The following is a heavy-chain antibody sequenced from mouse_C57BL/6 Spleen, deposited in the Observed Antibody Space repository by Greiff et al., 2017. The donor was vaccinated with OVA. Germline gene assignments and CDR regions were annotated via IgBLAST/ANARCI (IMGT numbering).Heavy chain of an antibody. D-gene: IGHD1-1*01. J-gene: IGHJ1*03. Sequence: EVKLVESGGGLVQPGGSLSLSCAASGFTFTDYYMSWVRQPPGKALEWLGFIRNKANGYTTEYSASVKGRFTISRDNSQSILYLQMNALRAEDSATYYCARYYDGSGWYFDVWGTGTTVTVSS. V-gene: IGHV7-3*01. CDR1: GFTFTDYY. CDR3: ARYYDGSGWYFDV. CDR2: IRNKANGYTT.